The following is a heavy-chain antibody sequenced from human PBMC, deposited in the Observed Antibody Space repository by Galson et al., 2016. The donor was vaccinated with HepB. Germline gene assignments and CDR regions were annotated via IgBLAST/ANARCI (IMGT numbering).Heavy chain of an antibody. D-gene: IGHD3-22*01. CDR3: ANVSPYYYDKSGYY. CDR2: VTGTGEST. J-gene: IGHJ4*02. V-gene: IGHV3-23*01. Sequence: LRLSCATSGFSFNDRAMSWVRQAPGRGLEWVSGVTGTGESTYYTDSVKGRFTISRDNSKNTLYLQMNSLRAEDTAIYYCANVSPYYYDKSGYYWGQGTLVTVSS. CDR1: GFSFNDRA.